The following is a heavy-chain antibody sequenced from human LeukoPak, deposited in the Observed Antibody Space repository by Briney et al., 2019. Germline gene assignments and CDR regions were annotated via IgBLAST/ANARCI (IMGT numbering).Heavy chain of an antibody. Sequence: SETLSLTCTVSGYSISSGYYWGWIRQPPGKGLEWIGSIYHSGSTYYNPSLKSRVTISVDTSKNQFSLKLSSVTAADTAVYYCAREASAMVSLYYFDYWGQGTLVTVSS. CDR1: GYSISSGYY. J-gene: IGHJ4*02. CDR2: IYHSGST. V-gene: IGHV4-38-2*02. D-gene: IGHD5-18*01. CDR3: AREASAMVSLYYFDY.